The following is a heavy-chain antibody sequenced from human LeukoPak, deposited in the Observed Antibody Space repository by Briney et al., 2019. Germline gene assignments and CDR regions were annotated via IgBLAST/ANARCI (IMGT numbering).Heavy chain of an antibody. CDR1: GFTFSSYW. CDR3: GRGRTHTGFDY. J-gene: IGHJ4*02. D-gene: IGHD2-8*02. CDR2: IKQDGTEK. Sequence: GGSLRLSCAASGFTFSSYWMSWVRQAPGEGLEWVANIKQDGTEKYYMDSVKGRFSISRDNAKNSLYLQMNALRTEDTAVYYCGRGRTHTGFDYWGQGTLVTVSS. V-gene: IGHV3-7*02.